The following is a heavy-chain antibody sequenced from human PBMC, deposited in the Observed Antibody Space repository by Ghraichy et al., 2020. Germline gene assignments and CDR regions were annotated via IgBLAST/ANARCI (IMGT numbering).Heavy chain of an antibody. CDR3: ARDPDCGGDCYPDYYYYGMDV. J-gene: IGHJ6*02. CDR2: ISAYNGNT. Sequence: ASVKVSCKACGYTFTSYGISWVRQAPGQGLEWMGWISAYNGNTNYAQKLQGRVTMTTDTSTSTAYMELRSLRSDDTAVYYCARDPDCGGDCYPDYYYYGMDVWGQGTTVTVSS. D-gene: IGHD2-21*02. CDR1: GYTFTSYG. V-gene: IGHV1-18*01.